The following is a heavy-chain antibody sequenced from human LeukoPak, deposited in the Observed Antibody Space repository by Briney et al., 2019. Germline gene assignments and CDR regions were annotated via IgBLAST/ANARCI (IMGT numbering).Heavy chain of an antibody. CDR1: GFTFSTHS. Sequence: GGSLRLSCTASGFTFSTHSMHWVRQAPGKGPVWVSRINSDGSSTRYADSVTGRFTISRDNAKNTVYLQMNSLRAEDTAVYYCAKVLGGLWPGIDYWGQGTVITVSS. CDR2: INSDGSST. V-gene: IGHV3-74*01. CDR3: AKVLGGLWPGIDY. J-gene: IGHJ4*02. D-gene: IGHD2-15*01.